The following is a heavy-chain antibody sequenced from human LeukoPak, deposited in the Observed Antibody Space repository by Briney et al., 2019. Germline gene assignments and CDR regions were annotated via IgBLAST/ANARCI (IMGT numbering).Heavy chain of an antibody. J-gene: IGHJ5*02. CDR3: ARDAGHSSSLVRFDP. V-gene: IGHV4-39*07. CDR2: IFYSGST. Sequence: SETLSLTCTVSGGSISTSSYYWGWVRQPPGKGLEWIGNIFYSGSTYYNPSLKSRVTISVDTSKNQFSLKLSSVTAADTAVYYCARDAGHSSSLVRFDPWGQGTLVTVSS. D-gene: IGHD6-13*01. CDR1: GGSISTSSYY.